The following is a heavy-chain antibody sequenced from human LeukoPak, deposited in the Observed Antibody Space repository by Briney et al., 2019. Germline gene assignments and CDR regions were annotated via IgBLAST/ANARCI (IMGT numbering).Heavy chain of an antibody. CDR2: ISYDGSNK. J-gene: IGHJ4*02. CDR3: AKDVASYYGSGSPSGGLDY. V-gene: IGHV3-30*04. CDR1: GFIFSSYA. D-gene: IGHD3-10*01. Sequence: GGSLRLSCAASGFIFSSYAMHWVRRAPGKGLEWVALISYDGSNKYYADSVKGRFTISRDNSKNTLYLQMNSLRAEDTAVYYCAKDVASYYGSGSPSGGLDYWGQGTLVTVSS.